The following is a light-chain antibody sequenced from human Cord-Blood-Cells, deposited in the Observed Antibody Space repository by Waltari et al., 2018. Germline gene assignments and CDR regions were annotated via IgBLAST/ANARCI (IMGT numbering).Light chain of an antibody. CDR3: CSYAGSYV. V-gene: IGLV2-11*01. CDR1: SRDVGGYNY. Sequence: HSALTQPRPVSGSPGLAVTLSCTGTSRDVGGYNYVSWYQQHPGKAPKLRIYDVSKRPSGVPDRFSGSKSGNTASLTISGLQAEDEADYYCCSYAGSYVFGTGTKVTVL. CDR2: DVS. J-gene: IGLJ1*01.